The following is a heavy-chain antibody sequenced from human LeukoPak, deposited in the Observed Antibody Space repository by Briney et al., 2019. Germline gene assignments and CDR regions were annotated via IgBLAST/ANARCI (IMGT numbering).Heavy chain of an antibody. J-gene: IGHJ4*02. D-gene: IGHD6-19*01. CDR1: GFTSSNYA. V-gene: IGHV3-23*01. CDR3: AKDVRQAVATAIFDY. Sequence: GGSLRLSCAASGFTSSNYAMSWVRQAPGKEMEWVSAISGSGGSTYYADSVKGRFTISRDNSKNTLYLQMNSLRADDTAVYFCAKDVRQAVATAIFDYWGQGTLVTVSS. CDR2: ISGSGGST.